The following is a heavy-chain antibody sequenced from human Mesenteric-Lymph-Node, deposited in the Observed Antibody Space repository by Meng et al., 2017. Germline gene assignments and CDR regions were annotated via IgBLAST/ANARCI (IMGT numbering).Heavy chain of an antibody. Sequence: GESLKISCAASGFTFSSYWMSWVRQAPGKGLEWVANIKQDGSEKYYVDSVKGRFTISRDNAKNSLYLQMNSLRAEDTAVYYCARDDSNYYDSSGYYPYFDYWGQGTLVTVSS. J-gene: IGHJ4*02. CDR1: GFTFSSYW. CDR3: ARDDSNYYDSSGYYPYFDY. V-gene: IGHV3-7*01. D-gene: IGHD3-22*01. CDR2: IKQDGSEK.